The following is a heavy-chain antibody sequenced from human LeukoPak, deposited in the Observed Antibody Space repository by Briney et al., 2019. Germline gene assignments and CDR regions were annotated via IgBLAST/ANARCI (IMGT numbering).Heavy chain of an antibody. V-gene: IGHV4-59*01. CDR3: ARDNSGSYIDY. D-gene: IGHD1-26*01. CDR2: IYYTGST. J-gene: IGHJ4*02. CDR1: GGSIGTYY. Sequence: PSETLSLTCTVSGGSIGTYYWTWIRQPPVKGLEWIGYIYYTGSTNYNPSLKSRVTISVDTSKNQFSLKLSSVTAADTAVYYCARDNSGSYIDYWGQGTLVTVSS.